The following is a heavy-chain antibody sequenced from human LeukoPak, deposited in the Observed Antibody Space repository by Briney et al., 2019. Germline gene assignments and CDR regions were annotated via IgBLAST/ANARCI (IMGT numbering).Heavy chain of an antibody. V-gene: IGHV1-18*01. CDR2: ISGYNGNT. D-gene: IGHD1-26*01. J-gene: IGHJ4*02. CDR3: ARSLNYYSGNYQLYDY. CDR1: GYTFTNFG. Sequence: ASVKVSCKASGYTFTNFGISWVRQAPGQGLEWMGWISGYNGNTKYAQKFQGRVTMTTDTSTTTAYIELRSLRSDDTAVYYCARSLNYYSGNYQLYDYWGQGTLVTVSS.